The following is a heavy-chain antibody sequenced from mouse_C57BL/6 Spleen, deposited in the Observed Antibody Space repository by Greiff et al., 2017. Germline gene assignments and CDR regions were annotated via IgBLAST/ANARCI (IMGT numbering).Heavy chain of an antibody. CDR3: ARERGPYGYSWLAY. CDR1: GFTFSSYA. D-gene: IGHD2-2*01. Sequence: EVKLVESGGGLVKPGGSLKLSCAASGFTFSSYAMSWVRQTPEKRLEWVATISDGGSYTYYPDNVKGRFTISRDNAKNNLYLQMSHLKSEDTAMYYCARERGPYGYSWLAYWGQGTLVTVSA. J-gene: IGHJ3*01. CDR2: ISDGGSYT. V-gene: IGHV5-4*01.